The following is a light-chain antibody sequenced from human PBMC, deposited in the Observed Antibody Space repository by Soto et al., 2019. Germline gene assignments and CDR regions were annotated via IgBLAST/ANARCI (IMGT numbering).Light chain of an antibody. J-gene: IGLJ3*02. Sequence: QSVLTQPPSVSGAPGQRVAISCTGSSSNIGAGFDVHWYQQLPGTAPKLLINGNNNRPSGVPDRFSGSKSGTSASLAITGLQAEDEADYYCQSYDNSLSGSWVFGGGTKLTVL. CDR3: QSYDNSLSGSWV. CDR1: SSNIGAGFD. V-gene: IGLV1-40*01. CDR2: GNN.